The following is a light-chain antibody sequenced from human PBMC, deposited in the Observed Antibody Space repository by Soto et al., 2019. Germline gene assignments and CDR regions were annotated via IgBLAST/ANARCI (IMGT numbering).Light chain of an antibody. Sequence: QSVLTQPPSVSGAPGQRVTISCTGSSSNIGAGYDVHWYQQLPGTAPKLLIYGNSNRPSGVPDLFSGSKSGTSASLAITGLQAEEEADYYCQSYDSSLSGWVFGGGTKLTVL. CDR3: QSYDSSLSGWV. V-gene: IGLV1-40*01. CDR2: GNS. J-gene: IGLJ3*02. CDR1: SSNIGAGYD.